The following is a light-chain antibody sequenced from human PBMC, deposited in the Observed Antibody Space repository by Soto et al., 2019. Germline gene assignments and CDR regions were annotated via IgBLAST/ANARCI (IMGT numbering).Light chain of an antibody. CDR3: SSYTSSSPYVV. Sequence: QSALTQPASVSGSPGQPITISCTGTSSDVGGYNYVSWYQQHPGKAPKLMIYDVSKRPSGVSNRFSGSKSGNTASLTISGLQAEDEADYYCSSYTSSSPYVVFGGGTKLTVL. V-gene: IGLV2-14*01. CDR2: DVS. J-gene: IGLJ2*01. CDR1: SSDVGGYNY.